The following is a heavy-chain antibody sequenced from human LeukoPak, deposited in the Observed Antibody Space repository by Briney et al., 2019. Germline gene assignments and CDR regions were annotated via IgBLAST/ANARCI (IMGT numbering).Heavy chain of an antibody. CDR3: VWGYYDSSGYYYDDY. J-gene: IGHJ4*02. CDR1: GYRISDSH. V-gene: IGHV1-2*02. D-gene: IGHD3-22*01. Sequence: ASVKVSCKAAGYRISDSHMHWVRQAPGQGLEWMGWINPNSGGTNYAQKFQGRVTMTRDTSISTAYMELSRLRSDGTAVYYCVWGYYDSSGYYYDDYWGQGTLVTVSS. CDR2: INPNSGGT.